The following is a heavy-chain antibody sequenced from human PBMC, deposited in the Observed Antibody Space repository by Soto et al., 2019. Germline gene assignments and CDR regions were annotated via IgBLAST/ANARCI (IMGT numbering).Heavy chain of an antibody. J-gene: IGHJ3*02. D-gene: IGHD1-26*01. CDR1: GGSIIMGGYF. CDR2: IYHNGDT. Sequence: TSGTLSLTCTVSGGSIIMGGYFWSWIRQHPGKGLEWIGYIYHNGDTYSNPSLKSRVTISVDTSKSQFSLRLNSVTAVDTAMYYCARGWGTGSYYKVFDIWGQGTMVTVSS. V-gene: IGHV4-31*03. CDR3: ARGWGTGSYYKVFDI.